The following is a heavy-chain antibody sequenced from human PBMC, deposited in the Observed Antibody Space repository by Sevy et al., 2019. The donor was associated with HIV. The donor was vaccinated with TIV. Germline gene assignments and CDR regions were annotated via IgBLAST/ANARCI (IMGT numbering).Heavy chain of an antibody. CDR1: GFTFGDFA. V-gene: IGHV3-49*03. CDR3: TRDGGGGNILASYYYYDMDV. J-gene: IGHJ6*02. CDR2: IRSKDYGGTT. Sequence: GGSLRLSCTTSGFTFGDFAMSWFRQAPGKGLEWVGFIRSKDYGGTTEYAAPGKGRFTISRDDSKNIVYMQMNSLKTCDTAVYFCTRDGGGGNILASYYYYDMDVWGQGTTVTVSS. D-gene: IGHD2-21*01.